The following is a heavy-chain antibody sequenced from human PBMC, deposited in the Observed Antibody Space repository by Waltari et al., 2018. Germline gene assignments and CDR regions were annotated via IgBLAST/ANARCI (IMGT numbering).Heavy chain of an antibody. D-gene: IGHD3-3*01. CDR1: GYSISSGYY. V-gene: IGHV4-38-2*01. CDR3: ARAHPTIWAGAWFDP. J-gene: IGHJ5*02. Sequence: QVQLQESGPGLVKPSETLSLTCAVSGYSISSGYYWGWIRQPPGKGLEWNGSIYHSGSTYYNPSLKSRVTISVDTSKNQFSLKLSSVTAADTAVYYCARAHPTIWAGAWFDPWGQGTLVTVSS. CDR2: IYHSGST.